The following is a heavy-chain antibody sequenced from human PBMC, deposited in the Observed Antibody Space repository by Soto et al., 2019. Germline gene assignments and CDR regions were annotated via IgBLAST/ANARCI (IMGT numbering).Heavy chain of an antibody. CDR3: ARHEHCSSGSCYLRNLFDC. J-gene: IGHJ4*02. CDR2: ISFTGDT. CDR1: GDSVSGGGYY. V-gene: IGHV4-61*08. D-gene: IGHD2-15*01. Sequence: SETLSLTCTVSGDSVSGGGYYWTWIRQPPGKGLEWIGYISFTGDTTYNPSLRSRVTISVDTSKNQFSLILSSVTAADTAVYYCARHEHCSSGSCYLRNLFDCWGLGTLVPVSS.